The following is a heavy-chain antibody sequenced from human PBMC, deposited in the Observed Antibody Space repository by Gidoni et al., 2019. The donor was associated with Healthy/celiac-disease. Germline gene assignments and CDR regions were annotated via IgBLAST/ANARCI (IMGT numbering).Heavy chain of an antibody. Sequence: QLQLQESGPGLVKPSETLSLTCTVSGGSISSSSYYWGWIRQPPGTGLEWIGSIYYSGSTYYNPSLKSRVTISVDTSKNQFSLKLSSVTAADTAVYYCASSEHDSSSWYGLSVYWGQGTLVTVSS. V-gene: IGHV4-39*01. CDR1: GGSISSSSYY. D-gene: IGHD6-13*01. CDR3: ASSEHDSSSWYGLSVY. CDR2: IYYSGST. J-gene: IGHJ4*02.